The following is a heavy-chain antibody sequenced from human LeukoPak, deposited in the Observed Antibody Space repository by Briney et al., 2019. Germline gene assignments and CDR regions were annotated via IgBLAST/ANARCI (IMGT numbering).Heavy chain of an antibody. J-gene: IGHJ4*02. CDR3: ARDQVVVIVLFDY. CDR1: GFSVSNYY. Sequence: GGSLRLSCAASGFSVSNYYMSWVRQPPGKGLEWVSAISASGDTTYYADSVKGRFTISRDNSKNTLYLQMNSLRAEDTAVYYCARDQVVVIVLFDYWGQGTLVTVSS. D-gene: IGHD3-22*01. V-gene: IGHV3-23*01. CDR2: ISASGDTT.